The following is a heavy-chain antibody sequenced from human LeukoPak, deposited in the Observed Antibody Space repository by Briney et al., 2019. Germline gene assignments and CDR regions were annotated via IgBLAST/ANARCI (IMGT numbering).Heavy chain of an antibody. J-gene: IGHJ4*02. CDR1: GFTFSSYS. D-gene: IGHD3-9*01. CDR2: ISSSSSTI. V-gene: IGHV3-48*04. CDR3: ARSYDILTGVLDY. Sequence: GGSLRLSCAASGFTFSSYSMNWVRQAPGKGLEWVSYISSSSSTIYYADSVKGRFTISRDNAKNSLYLQMNSLRAEDTAVYYCARSYDILTGVLDYWGQGTLVTVSS.